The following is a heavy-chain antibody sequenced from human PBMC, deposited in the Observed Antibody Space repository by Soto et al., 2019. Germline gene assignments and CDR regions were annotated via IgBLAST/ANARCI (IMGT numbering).Heavy chain of an antibody. V-gene: IGHV3-15*07. D-gene: IGHD3-22*01. CDR1: GFSCSNVW. Sequence: EVQLVESGGGLVQPGGSLRLSCAASGFSCSNVWMNWVRQAPGKGLEWGGRIKRKTDGGITEYAAPVKGRFSISRDDSKNTLFLQLNSLKTEDTAVYYCTTRVITTNDYWGQGTLVTVSS. CDR2: IKRKTDGGIT. CDR3: TTRVITTNDY. J-gene: IGHJ4*02.